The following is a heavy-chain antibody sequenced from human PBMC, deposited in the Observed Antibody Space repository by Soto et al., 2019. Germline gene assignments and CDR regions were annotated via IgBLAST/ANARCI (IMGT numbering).Heavy chain of an antibody. Sequence: QVQLQESGPGLVKPSQTLSLTCTVSVASISSGGYYWSWIRQHPGEGLEWIGYIYYSGSTSYNPSLKSRVPISVDTSKNQFSRKLSSVTAADTAVYYCARESKYDTSGYPPWFAPWGQGTLVTVSS. CDR2: IYYSGST. D-gene: IGHD3-22*01. V-gene: IGHV4-31*03. CDR3: ARESKYDTSGYPPWFAP. CDR1: VASISSGGYY. J-gene: IGHJ5*02.